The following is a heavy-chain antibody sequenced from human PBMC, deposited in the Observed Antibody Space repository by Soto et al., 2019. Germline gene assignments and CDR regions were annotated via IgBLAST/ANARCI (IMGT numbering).Heavy chain of an antibody. CDR3: GRTGIIPEAVSHYYYGMDV. J-gene: IGHJ6*02. CDR2: IDPSDSYT. V-gene: IGHV5-10-1*01. CDR1: GYSFTSYW. Sequence: GESLKISCKGSGYSFTSYWISWVRQMPGKGLEWMGRIDPSDSYTNYSPSLQGHVTITADKSISTAYLQWRSPKASDTALYYCGRTGIIPEAVSHYYYGMDVWGQGTTVTVSS. D-gene: IGHD6-13*01.